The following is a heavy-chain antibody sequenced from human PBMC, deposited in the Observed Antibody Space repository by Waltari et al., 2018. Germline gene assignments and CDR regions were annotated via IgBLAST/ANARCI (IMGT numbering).Heavy chain of an antibody. CDR3: AKDQCWNCYILDV. CDR1: GVTFSAYG. V-gene: IGHV3-30*18. CDR2: ISEDGSNE. Sequence: QVQLVESGGGVVQPGKSLRVSCEVSGVTFSAYGMHWVRQAPGKGVEGGAVISEDGSNEYYADSVKGRFTISRDNSDNTVYLQMNSLRPEDTAVYYCAKDQCWNCYILDVWGQGTTVTVS. J-gene: IGHJ6*02. D-gene: IGHD1-7*01.